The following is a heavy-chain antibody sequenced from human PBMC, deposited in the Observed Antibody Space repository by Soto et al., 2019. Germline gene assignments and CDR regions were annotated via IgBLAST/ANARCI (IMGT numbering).Heavy chain of an antibody. CDR1: GFTFSRSD. Sequence: EVQLVESGGGLVQPGGSLRLSCAASGFTFSRSDMPWVRQATGKGLEWVSAIGTAGDTSYPGSVTGRFTIPRENAKNAWYLQMNSRRAEDTDGYYCASDQTGIHDYGMDVWGQGTTVTVAS. V-gene: IGHV3-13*01. CDR3: ASDQTGIHDYGMDV. D-gene: IGHD7-27*01. CDR2: IGTAGDT. J-gene: IGHJ6*02.